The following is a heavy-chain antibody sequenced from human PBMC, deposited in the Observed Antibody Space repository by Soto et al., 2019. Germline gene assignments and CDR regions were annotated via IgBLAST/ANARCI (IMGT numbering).Heavy chain of an antibody. J-gene: IGHJ5*02. CDR1: GGPISSGDYY. D-gene: IGHD2-15*01. Sequence: SDTLSLPCTVSGGPISSGDYYWSWIRQPPGKGRGWVGYISYSGSPYYNPSPKSRVTISVGTAKKQVSLKRSSVTAADTAVYYCARVVVQNWFDPWGEGTLVTVSS. V-gene: IGHV4-30-4*02. CDR2: ISYSGSP. CDR3: ARVVVQNWFDP.